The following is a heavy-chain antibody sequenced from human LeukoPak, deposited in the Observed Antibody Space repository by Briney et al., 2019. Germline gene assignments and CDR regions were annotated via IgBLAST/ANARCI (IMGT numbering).Heavy chain of an antibody. J-gene: IGHJ3*02. Sequence: GGSLRLSCAASGFTFSDYYMSWIRQAPGKGLEWVSYISSSGSTIYYADSVKGRFTISRDNAKNSLYLQMNSLRAEDAAVYYCATPGGYSSGYDPLNAFDIWGQGTMVIVSS. CDR2: ISSSGSTI. CDR3: ATPGGYSSGYDPLNAFDI. V-gene: IGHV3-11*04. CDR1: GFTFSDYY. D-gene: IGHD3-22*01.